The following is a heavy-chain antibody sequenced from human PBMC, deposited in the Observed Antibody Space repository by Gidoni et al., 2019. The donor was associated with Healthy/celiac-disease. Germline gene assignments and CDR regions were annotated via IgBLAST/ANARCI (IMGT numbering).Heavy chain of an antibody. CDR1: GGMFSTYA. CDR3: TRDAVAARPTDAFDV. D-gene: IGHD6-6*01. CDR2: IIPIFGTA. J-gene: IGHJ3*01. V-gene: IGHV1-69*01. Sequence: QVQLVQSGAEVKKPGSSVKVSCKASGGMFSTYAIRWVRQAPGQGLEWMGGIIPIFGTANYAQKFQGRVTITADESTSTAYMELRSLRSEDTAVYYCTRDAVAARPTDAFDVWGQGTMVTVSS.